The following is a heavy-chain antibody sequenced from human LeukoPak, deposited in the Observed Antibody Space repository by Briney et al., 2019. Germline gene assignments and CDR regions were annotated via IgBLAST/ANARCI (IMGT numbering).Heavy chain of an antibody. V-gene: IGHV4-31*01. D-gene: IGHD3-22*01. CDR3: ARCDSSGYYVEL. CDR1: RGSISSDGYY. J-gene: IGHJ4*02. CDR2: DYYSGTT. Sequence: SETLSLTCTVSRGSISSDGYYWSWIRHHPGKGLEWIEYDYYSGTTYYNPSLKGHLTISLYTSQNQFSLQLRSVTAADTAVYYCARCDSSGYYVELWGQGALVTVSS.